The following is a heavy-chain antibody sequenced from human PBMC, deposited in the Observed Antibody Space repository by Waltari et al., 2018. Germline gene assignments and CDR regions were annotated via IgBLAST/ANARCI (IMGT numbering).Heavy chain of an antibody. V-gene: IGHV1-69*14. J-gene: IGHJ3*01. CDR1: GGTFSSYE. D-gene: IGHD4-17*01. CDR3: ARDPKGTTVIYDAFDL. CDR2: IIPIFGTP. Sequence: QVHLVQSGAEVKKPGSSVRVSCKASGGTFSSYEFTWVRQAPGKGLEWMGGIIPIFGTPIYAQKFQGRVTITADTSTTTAYMELSSLRFEDTAVYYCARDPKGTTVIYDAFDLWGQGTMVSVSS.